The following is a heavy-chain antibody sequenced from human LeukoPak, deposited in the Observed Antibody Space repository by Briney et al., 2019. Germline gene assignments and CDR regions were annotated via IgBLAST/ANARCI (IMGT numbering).Heavy chain of an antibody. V-gene: IGHV4-4*07. D-gene: IGHD3-16*01. CDR2: IYTSGTT. Sequence: SETLSLTCTVSGGSISSYYWSWIRQPAGKGVEWIWRIYTSGTTHYNPSLKSRVTMSVDTSKNQFYLKLSSVTAADTVVYYCASPWSAGEYWGQGTLVTVSS. J-gene: IGHJ4*02. CDR1: GGSISSYY. CDR3: ASPWSAGEY.